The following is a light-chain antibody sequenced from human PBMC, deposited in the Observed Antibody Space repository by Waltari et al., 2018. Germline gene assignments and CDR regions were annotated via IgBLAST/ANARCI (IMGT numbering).Light chain of an antibody. CDR1: QSISFN. V-gene: IGKV3-15*01. CDR2: GAS. CDR3: QQYNTGPPCT. Sequence: EIVMTQSPATLSVSPGERATLSCRASQSISFNLAWYQQKPGQAPRLLIYGASTRASGIPARFSGSGSGTGFSLTISSLQSEDFAVYFCQQYNTGPPCTFGQGTKVEVK. J-gene: IGKJ1*01.